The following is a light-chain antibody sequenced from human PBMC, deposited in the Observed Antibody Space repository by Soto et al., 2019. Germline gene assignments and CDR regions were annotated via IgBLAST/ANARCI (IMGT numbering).Light chain of an antibody. J-gene: IGKJ4*01. V-gene: IGKV3-20*01. CDR1: QSVSSSY. CDR3: QQYTSYPLT. Sequence: EIVLTQSPGTLSLSPGERATLSCRASQSVSSSYLAWYQQKPGQAPRLLIYGASSRATGIPDRFSGSGSGTDFTLTISSLQPEDFASFYCQQYTSYPLTFGGGTKVDIK. CDR2: GAS.